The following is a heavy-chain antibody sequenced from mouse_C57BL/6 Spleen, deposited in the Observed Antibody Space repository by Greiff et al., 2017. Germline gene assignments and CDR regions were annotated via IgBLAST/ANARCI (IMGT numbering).Heavy chain of an antibody. CDR1: GFTFSDYG. CDR2: ISNLAYSI. J-gene: IGHJ3*01. Sequence: EVKLVESGGGLVQPGGSLKLSCAASGFTFSDYGMAWVRQAPRKGPEWVAFISNLAYSIYYADTVTGRFTISRENAKNTLYLEMSSLRSEDTAMYYCARSLDSSGQGFAYWGQGTLVTVSA. V-gene: IGHV5-15*04. D-gene: IGHD3-2*02. CDR3: ARSLDSSGQGFAY.